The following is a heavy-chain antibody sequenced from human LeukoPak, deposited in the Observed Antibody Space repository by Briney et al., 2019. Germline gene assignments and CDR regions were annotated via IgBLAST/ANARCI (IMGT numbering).Heavy chain of an antibody. J-gene: IGHJ4*02. CDR1: GFTFSSYA. CDR3: AKDRAFVVVVPAAGFDY. D-gene: IGHD2-2*01. V-gene: IGHV3-30*02. CDR2: IRYDGSNK. Sequence: PGGSLRLSCAASGFTFSSYAVHWVRQAPGKGLEWVAFIRYDGSNKYYADSVKGRFTISRDNSKNTLYLQMNSLRAEDTAVYYCAKDRAFVVVVPAAGFDYWGQGTLVTVSS.